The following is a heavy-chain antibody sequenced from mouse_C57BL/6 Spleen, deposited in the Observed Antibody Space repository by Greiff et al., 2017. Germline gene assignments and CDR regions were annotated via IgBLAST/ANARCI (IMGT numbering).Heavy chain of an antibody. CDR3: AEGGYYAMDY. V-gene: IGHV1-43*01. J-gene: IGHJ4*01. Sequence: VQLQQSGPELVKPGASVKISCKASGYSFTGYYMHWVKQSSDKSLEWIGEINPSTGGTSYNQKFKGKATLTVDKSSSTAYMQLKSLTSEDSAVYYCAEGGYYAMDYWGQGTSVTVSS. CDR2: INPSTGGT. CDR1: GYSFTGYY.